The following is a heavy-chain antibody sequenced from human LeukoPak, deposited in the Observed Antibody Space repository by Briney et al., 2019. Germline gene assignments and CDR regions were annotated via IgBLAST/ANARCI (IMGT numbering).Heavy chain of an antibody. CDR1: GYIFTSYW. Sequence: HGESLKISCKGSGYIFTSYWIAWVRQMPGKGLEWMGIIYPGDSDTTYSPSFQGQVTISADKSISTAYLQWSSLKASDTAMYYCASQVDYGTFDIWGQGTMVTVSS. CDR2: IYPGDSDT. V-gene: IGHV5-51*01. D-gene: IGHD3-10*01. CDR3: ASQVDYGTFDI. J-gene: IGHJ3*02.